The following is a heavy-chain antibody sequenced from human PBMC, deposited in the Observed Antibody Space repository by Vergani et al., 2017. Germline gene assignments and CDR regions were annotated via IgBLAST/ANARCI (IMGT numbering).Heavy chain of an antibody. CDR2: MNPNSGNT. Sequence: QVQLVQSGAEVKKPGASVKVSCKASGYTFTSYDINWVRQATGQXLEWMGWMNPNSGNTGYAQKFQGRVTMTRNTSIITAYMELSSLRSEDTAVYYCARAPIVVVPAASGGYYYYYMDVWGKGTTVTVSS. D-gene: IGHD2-2*01. J-gene: IGHJ6*03. V-gene: IGHV1-8*01. CDR1: GYTFTSYD. CDR3: ARAPIVVVPAASGGYYYYYMDV.